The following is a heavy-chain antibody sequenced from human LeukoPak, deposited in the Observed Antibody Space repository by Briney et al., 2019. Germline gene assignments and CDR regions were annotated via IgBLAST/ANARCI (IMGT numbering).Heavy chain of an antibody. Sequence: ASVTVSCTASGYTFTSYGISWVRQAPGQGLEWMGWISAYNGNTNYAKKLQGRVTMTTDTSTSTAYMELRSLRSDDAAVYYCARVLSPGYYFDYWGQGTLVTVSS. J-gene: IGHJ4*02. CDR3: ARVLSPGYYFDY. V-gene: IGHV1-18*01. CDR1: GYTFTSYG. D-gene: IGHD3-3*02. CDR2: ISAYNGNT.